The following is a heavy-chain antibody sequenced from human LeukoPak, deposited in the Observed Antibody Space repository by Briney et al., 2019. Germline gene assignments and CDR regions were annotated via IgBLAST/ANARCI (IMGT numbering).Heavy chain of an antibody. Sequence: ASVKVSCTASGGTFSSYAISWVRQAPGQGLEWMGGIIPIFGTASYAQKFQGRVTITADKSTSTAYMELSSLRSEDTAAYYCASGGVSTVTTFRGYFQHWGQGTLVTVSS. CDR2: IIPIFGTA. D-gene: IGHD4-17*01. CDR3: ASGGVSTVTTFRGYFQH. V-gene: IGHV1-69*06. J-gene: IGHJ1*01. CDR1: GGTFSSYA.